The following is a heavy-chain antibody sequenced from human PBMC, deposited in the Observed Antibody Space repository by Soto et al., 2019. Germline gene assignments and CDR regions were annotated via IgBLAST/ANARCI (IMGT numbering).Heavy chain of an antibody. V-gene: IGHV4-61*08. CDR2: FYHTGST. J-gene: IGHJ4*02. CDR3: ARSWGGDGYSH. CDR1: GDSLNSGAYY. Sequence: QVQLLESGPGLVTPSETLSLTCDVSGDSLNSGAYYWTWIRPSPGRGLEWIGHFYHTGSTNYNPSLRSRLTISLDTSKNQFSLTLRSVTAVDTGVYYCARSWGGDGYSHWGQGTLVTVSS. D-gene: IGHD2-15*01.